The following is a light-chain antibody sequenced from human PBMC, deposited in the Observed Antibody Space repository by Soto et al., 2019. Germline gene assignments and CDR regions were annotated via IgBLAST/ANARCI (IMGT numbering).Light chain of an antibody. J-gene: IGKJ4*01. CDR1: QSVLYSSNNKNY. CDR3: HQYYSTHELT. V-gene: IGKV4-1*01. Sequence: DIVMTQSPDSLAVSLGERATINCKSSQSVLYSSNNKNYLAWYQQKPGQPPKLLIYWASTRESGVPDRFSGSGSGTDFTLTISSLQAEDVAVYYCHQYYSTHELTFGGGTKVEIK. CDR2: WAS.